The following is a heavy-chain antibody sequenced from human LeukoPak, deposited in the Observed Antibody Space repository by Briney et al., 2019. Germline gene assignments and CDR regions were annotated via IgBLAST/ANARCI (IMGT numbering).Heavy chain of an antibody. CDR3: AGASGYYYGGFDY. CDR1: GFTFSNAW. J-gene: IGHJ4*02. D-gene: IGHD3-22*01. V-gene: IGHV3-15*01. Sequence: GGSLRLSCAASGFTFSNAWLNWVRQAPGKGLEWVGHIKSKTDGGTTDYAAPVKGRFTISRDDSKNTLYLQMNSLRAEDTAVYYCAGASGYYYGGFDYWGQGALVTVSS. CDR2: IKSKTDGGTT.